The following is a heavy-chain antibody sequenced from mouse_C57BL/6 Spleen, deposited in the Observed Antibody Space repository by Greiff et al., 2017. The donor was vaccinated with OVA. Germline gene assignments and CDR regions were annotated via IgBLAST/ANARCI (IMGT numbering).Heavy chain of an antibody. Sequence: VKLQQPGAELVRPGSSVKLSCKASGYTFTSYWMDWVKQRPGQGLEWIGNIYPSDSETHYNQKFKDKATLTVDKSSSTAYMQLSSLTSEDSAVYYCARGGVTTVVPVYFDYWGQGTTLTVSS. CDR1: GYTFTSYW. D-gene: IGHD1-1*01. V-gene: IGHV1-61*01. CDR3: ARGGVTTVVPVYFDY. J-gene: IGHJ2*01. CDR2: IYPSDSET.